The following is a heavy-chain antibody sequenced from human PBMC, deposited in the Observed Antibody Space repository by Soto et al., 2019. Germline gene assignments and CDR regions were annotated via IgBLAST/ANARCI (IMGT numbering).Heavy chain of an antibody. CDR1: GYTFTSYD. D-gene: IGHD2-2*01. CDR3: ARGLHDIVVKKRYYFDY. J-gene: IGHJ4*02. Sequence: ASVKVSCKASGYTFTSYDINWVRQATGQGLEWMGWMNPNSGTTGYAQKFQGRVTMTRNTSISTAYMELSSLRSEDTAVYYCARGLHDIVVKKRYYFDYWGQGTLVTVSS. V-gene: IGHV1-8*01. CDR2: MNPNSGTT.